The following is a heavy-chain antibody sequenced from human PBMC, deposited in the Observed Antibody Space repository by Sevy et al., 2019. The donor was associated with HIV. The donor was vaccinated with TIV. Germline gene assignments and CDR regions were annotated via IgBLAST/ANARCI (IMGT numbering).Heavy chain of an antibody. D-gene: IGHD1-26*01. Sequence: SETLSLTCTVSGGSFTRLYWNWIRQPPGKGLEWIANIYYNGHIHYNPSLKSRVTLSLDTSKNQFSLRLSSVTAADTAMYYCAGENAWGRGYSWGQGTLVTVSS. CDR3: AGENAWGRGYS. CDR2: IYYNGHI. J-gene: IGHJ4*02. V-gene: IGHV4-59*08. CDR1: GGSFTRLY.